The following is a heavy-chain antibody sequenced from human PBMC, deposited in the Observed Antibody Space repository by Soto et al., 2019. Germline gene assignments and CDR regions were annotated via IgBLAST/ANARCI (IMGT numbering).Heavy chain of an antibody. CDR3: ARDVLLVVVSATRAAGWLDP. CDR1: GGSFSSNT. CDR2: IIPIFGTS. J-gene: IGHJ5*02. V-gene: IGHV1-69*01. Sequence: QLQLVQSGAEVKKPGSSVNVSCKTSGGSFSSNTITWVRQAPGQGLEWMGGIIPIFGTSNCAQKFQGRVTITADESTNTVYLELSTLRYEDTAVYYCARDVLLVVVSATRAAGWLDPWCQGTLVTVSS. D-gene: IGHD2-15*01.